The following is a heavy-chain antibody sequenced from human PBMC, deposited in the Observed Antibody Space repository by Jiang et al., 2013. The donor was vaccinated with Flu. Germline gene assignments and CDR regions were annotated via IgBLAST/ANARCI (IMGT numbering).Heavy chain of an antibody. CDR3: ARQNYYDSNGYLNYFDY. CDR2: VYPGDSET. CDR1: GYNFIGYW. V-gene: IGHV5-51*01. D-gene: IGHD3-22*01. Sequence: GAEVKKPGGSLKISCKASGYNFIGYWIAWVRQTPGKGLEWMGSVYPGDSETKYSPSFQGRVTVSADRSTTTAYLQWSNLKASDTAMYYCARQNYYDSNGYLNYFDYWGQGALVTAPQ. J-gene: IGHJ4*02.